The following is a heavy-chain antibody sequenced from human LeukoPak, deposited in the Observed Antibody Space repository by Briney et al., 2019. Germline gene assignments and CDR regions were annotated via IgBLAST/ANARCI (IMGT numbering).Heavy chain of an antibody. V-gene: IGHV4-38-2*02. J-gene: IGHJ4*02. CDR2: IYQSGNT. Sequence: SETLSLTCTVSGYSISSGYYWGWIRQPPGKGLEWIGSIYQSGNTYYNPSLKSRVTISLDTSNNQFSLKLTSMTAADTAVYYCARFSSGCSTSSCYLTYWGQGTLVTVS. CDR3: ARFSSGCSTSSCYLTY. D-gene: IGHD2-2*01. CDR1: GYSISSGYY.